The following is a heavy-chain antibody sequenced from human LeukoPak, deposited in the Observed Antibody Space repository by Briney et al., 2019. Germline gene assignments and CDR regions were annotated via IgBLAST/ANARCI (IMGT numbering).Heavy chain of an antibody. CDR2: ISGSGGST. CDR3: ATDYEPLVGVHRWGDWFDP. D-gene: IGHD1-26*01. V-gene: IGHV3-23*01. CDR1: GFTFSSYG. J-gene: IGHJ5*02. Sequence: GGSLRLSCAASGFTFSSYGMSWVRQAPGKGLEWVSAISGSGGSTYYADSVKGRFTISRDNSKNTLYLQMNSLRAEDTAVYYCATDYEPLVGVHRWGDWFDPWGQGTLVTVSS.